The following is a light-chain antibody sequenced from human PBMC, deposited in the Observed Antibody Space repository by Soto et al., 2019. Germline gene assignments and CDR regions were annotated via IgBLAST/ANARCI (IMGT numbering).Light chain of an antibody. CDR2: EVS. J-gene: IGLJ3*02. CDR1: SSDVGNNNY. CDR3: CSYAGSSTWV. Sequence: QSALTQPASVSGSPGQSITITCTGSSSDVGNNNYVSWYQQHPGKAPKLMIYEVSNRPSGVSNRFSGSKSGNTASLTISGLQAEDEADYYCCSYAGSSTWVFGGGTKLTVL. V-gene: IGLV2-23*02.